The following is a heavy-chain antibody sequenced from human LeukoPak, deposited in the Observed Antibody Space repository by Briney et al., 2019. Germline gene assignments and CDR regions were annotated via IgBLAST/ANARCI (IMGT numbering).Heavy chain of an antibody. V-gene: IGHV3-11*04. D-gene: IGHD3-3*01. CDR1: GFTFSSYA. Sequence: PGGSLRLSCAASGFTFSSYAMSWIRQAPGKGLEWVSYISSSGSTIYYADSVKGRFTISRDNAKNSLYLQMNSLRAEDTAVYYCARAATTIFGVVTQIDYWGQGTLVTVSS. J-gene: IGHJ4*02. CDR3: ARAATTIFGVVTQIDY. CDR2: ISSSGSTI.